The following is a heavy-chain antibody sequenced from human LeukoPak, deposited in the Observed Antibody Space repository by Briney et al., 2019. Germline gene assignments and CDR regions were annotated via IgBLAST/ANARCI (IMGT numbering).Heavy chain of an antibody. CDR3: ARSLEGFLEWLYRYYFDY. CDR2: ISSSSSYI. D-gene: IGHD3-3*01. V-gene: IGHV3-21*01. J-gene: IGHJ4*02. Sequence: GMSLRLSCAASGFTFTTYGFHWVRQAPGKGLEWVSSISSSSSYIYYADSVKGRFTISRDNAKNSLYLQMNSLRAEDTAVYYCARSLEGFLEWLYRYYFDYWGQGTLVTVSS. CDR1: GFTFTTYG.